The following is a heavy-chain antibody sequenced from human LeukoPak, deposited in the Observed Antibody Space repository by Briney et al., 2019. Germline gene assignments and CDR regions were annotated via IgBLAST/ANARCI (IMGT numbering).Heavy chain of an antibody. D-gene: IGHD1-26*01. CDR3: ARVGGGVGVTLDY. CDR2: THYSGST. CDR1: GGSISSYY. V-gene: IGHV4-59*12. Sequence: SETLSLTCTVSGGSISSYYWSWLRQPPGKGLEYIGYTHYSGSTNYNPSLKSRVTISLDTSGNQFSLKLSSVTAADTAVYYCARVGGGVGVTLDYWGQGTLVTVSS. J-gene: IGHJ4*02.